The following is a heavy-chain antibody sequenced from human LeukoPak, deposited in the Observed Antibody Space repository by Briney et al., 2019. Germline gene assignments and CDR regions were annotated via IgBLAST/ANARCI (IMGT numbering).Heavy chain of an antibody. D-gene: IGHD7-27*01. CDR1: GGSFSGYY. CDR2: IYHSGST. J-gene: IGHJ6*03. Sequence: SETLSLTCAVYGGSFSGYYWGWIRQPPGKGLEWIGSIYHSGSTYYNPSLKSRVTISVDTSKNQFSLKLSSVTAADTAVYYCARDLYNWGNYYYYYMDVWGKGTTVTVSS. CDR3: ARDLYNWGNYYYYYMDV. V-gene: IGHV4-38-2*02.